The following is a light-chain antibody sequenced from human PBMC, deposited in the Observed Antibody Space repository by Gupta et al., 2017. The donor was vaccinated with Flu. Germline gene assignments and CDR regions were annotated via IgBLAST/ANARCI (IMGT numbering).Light chain of an antibody. J-gene: IGKJ2*01. CDR2: GAS. CDR3: KQYGSSVRWAQYT. CDR1: QSVSSSY. V-gene: IGKV3-20*01. Sequence: EIVLTQSPGTLSLSPGERATLSCRASQSVSSSYLAWYQQKPGQAPRLLIYGASSRATGIPDRFSGSGSGTDFNLTISRLEPEEWAVYYCKQYGSSVRWAQYTFGQRTKLEIK.